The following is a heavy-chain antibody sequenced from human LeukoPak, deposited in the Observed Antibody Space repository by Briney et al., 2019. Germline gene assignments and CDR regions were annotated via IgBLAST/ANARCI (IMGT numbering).Heavy chain of an antibody. D-gene: IGHD2-15*01. J-gene: IGHJ6*03. CDR2: ISTYNSYT. CDR1: GYTFSSYG. CDR3: AREGRKSRGIDIVRKKERGYYYMDV. V-gene: IGHV1-18*01. Sequence: ASVKVSCKASGYTFSSYGISWVRQAPGQGLEWMGWISTYNSYTNYARKLQGGVTMTTDTSTSTAYMELRSLRSDDTAVYYCAREGRKSRGIDIVRKKERGYYYMDVWGKGTTVTVSS.